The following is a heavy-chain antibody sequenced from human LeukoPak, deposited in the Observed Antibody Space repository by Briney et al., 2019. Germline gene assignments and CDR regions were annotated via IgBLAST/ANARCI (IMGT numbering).Heavy chain of an antibody. CDR3: ARMGRPYDY. CDR2: ICYSGST. V-gene: IGHV4-39*01. J-gene: IGHJ4*02. CDR1: GFTFSSYG. Sequence: PGGSLRLSCAASGFTFSSYGMHWVRQAPGKGLEWIGSICYSGSTYYNPSLKSRVTISVDTSKNQFSLKLSSVTAADTAVYYCARMGRPYDYWGQGTLVTVSS. D-gene: IGHD2-15*01.